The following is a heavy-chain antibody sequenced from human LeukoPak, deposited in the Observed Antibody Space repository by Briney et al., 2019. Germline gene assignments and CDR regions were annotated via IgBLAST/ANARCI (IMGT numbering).Heavy chain of an antibody. CDR2: ISISSSTI. Sequence: GGSLRLSCAASGFTFSSYSMNWVRQAPGRGLEWVSYISISSSTIYYADSVKGRFTISRDNAKNSVYLQMNSLRAEDTAVYYCVRVHGAYPFDYWGQGTLVTVSS. CDR1: GFTFSSYS. D-gene: IGHD4/OR15-4a*01. V-gene: IGHV3-48*01. CDR3: VRVHGAYPFDY. J-gene: IGHJ4*02.